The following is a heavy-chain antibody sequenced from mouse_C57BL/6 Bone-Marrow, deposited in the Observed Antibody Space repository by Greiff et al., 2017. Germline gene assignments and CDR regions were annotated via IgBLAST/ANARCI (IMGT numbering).Heavy chain of an antibody. CDR2: IDPANGNT. CDR1: GFTIKNTY. CDR3: AGYGNYLYFDY. J-gene: IGHJ2*01. D-gene: IGHD2-10*02. Sequence: EVKLQQSVAELVRPGASVKLSCTASGFTIKNTYMHWVKQRPEQGLEWIGRIDPANGNTKYAPKFQGKATITADTSSNTAYLQLSSLTSEDTAIYYCAGYGNYLYFDYWGQGTTLTVSS. V-gene: IGHV14-3*01.